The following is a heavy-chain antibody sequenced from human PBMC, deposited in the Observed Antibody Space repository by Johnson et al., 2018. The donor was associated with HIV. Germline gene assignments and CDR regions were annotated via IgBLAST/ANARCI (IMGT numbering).Heavy chain of an antibody. CDR3: ARTNSESYYYDGSVYGGFDV. Sequence: VQLVESGGGLVQPGGSLRLSCEVSGFTVSSNHMSWVRQAPGKGLEWVSVIYRGGSTYYTDSVKGRFAISRDNSKNTLYLQINGLRAEDTAVYYCARTNSESYYYDGSVYGGFDVWGQGTMVTVSS. J-gene: IGHJ3*01. V-gene: IGHV3-66*01. D-gene: IGHD3-22*01. CDR1: GFTVSSNH. CDR2: IYRGGST.